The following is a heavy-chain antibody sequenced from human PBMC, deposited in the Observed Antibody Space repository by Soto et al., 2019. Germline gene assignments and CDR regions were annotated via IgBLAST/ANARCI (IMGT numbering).Heavy chain of an antibody. CDR3: XRGKGYSYGPRGDWFDP. CDR2: IYHSGST. Sequence: SETLSLTCAVSGGSISSGGYSWSWIRQPPGKGLEWIGYIYHSGSTYYNPSLKSRVTISVDRSKNQFSLKLSSVTAADTAVYYCXRGKGYSYGPRGDWFDPWGQGTPVTVSS. J-gene: IGHJ5*02. CDR1: GGSISSGGYS. V-gene: IGHV4-30-2*01. D-gene: IGHD5-18*01.